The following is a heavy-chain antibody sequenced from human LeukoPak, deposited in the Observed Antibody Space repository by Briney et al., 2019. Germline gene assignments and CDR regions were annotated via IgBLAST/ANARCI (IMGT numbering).Heavy chain of an antibody. CDR3: AKADYDILTGCYSYYYYYMDV. CDR2: IGGSGGRT. J-gene: IGHJ6*03. D-gene: IGHD3-9*01. V-gene: IGHV3-23*01. Sequence: SGGSLRLSCAASGFTFSSYAMSWVRQAPGKGLEWVSLIGGSGGRTYYADSVKGRFTISRDNSKNTLFLQMNSLRAEDTAVYFCAKADYDILTGCYSYYYYYMDVWGKGTTVTVSS. CDR1: GFTFSSYA.